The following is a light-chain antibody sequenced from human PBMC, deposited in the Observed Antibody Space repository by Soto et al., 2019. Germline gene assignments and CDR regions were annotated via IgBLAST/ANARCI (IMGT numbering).Light chain of an antibody. Sequence: EEVFTQSPAALSVSPGERVTLSCRASQSVATNLAWYQQRPGQAPRLLIYGASKRAIGLPARFSGSGSGTEFTLTISSLQSEDFAVYYCQQYTNWPHTFGQGTKVDIK. CDR3: QQYTNWPHT. CDR2: GAS. CDR1: QSVATN. V-gene: IGKV3-15*01. J-gene: IGKJ1*01.